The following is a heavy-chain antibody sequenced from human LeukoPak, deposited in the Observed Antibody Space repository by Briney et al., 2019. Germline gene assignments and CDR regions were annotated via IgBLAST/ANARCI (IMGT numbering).Heavy chain of an antibody. V-gene: IGHV3-23*01. Sequence: GGSLRLSCAASGFTFSSYAMSWVRQAPGKGLEWVSGISGSGGNTYYADSVKGRFTISRDNSKNTLYLQMNSLRAEDTAVYYCAKASKCSGGSCYLYLFFDYWGQGTLVTVSS. CDR2: ISGSGGNT. CDR1: GFTFSSYA. J-gene: IGHJ4*02. CDR3: AKASKCSGGSCYLYLFFDY. D-gene: IGHD2-15*01.